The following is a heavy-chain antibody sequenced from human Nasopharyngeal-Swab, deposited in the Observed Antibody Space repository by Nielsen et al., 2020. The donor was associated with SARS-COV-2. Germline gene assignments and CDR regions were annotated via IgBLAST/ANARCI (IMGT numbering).Heavy chain of an antibody. Sequence: GGSLRLSCAASGFTFSSYSMNWVRQAPGKGLEWVSAITSSSTYTYYADSVKGRFTISRDNARNSLYLQMNSLRAEDTAVYYCARDPDYGDYLNWFDPWGQGTLVTVSS. CDR3: ARDPDYGDYLNWFDP. V-gene: IGHV3-21*01. D-gene: IGHD4-17*01. CDR1: GFTFSSYS. J-gene: IGHJ5*02. CDR2: ITSSSTYT.